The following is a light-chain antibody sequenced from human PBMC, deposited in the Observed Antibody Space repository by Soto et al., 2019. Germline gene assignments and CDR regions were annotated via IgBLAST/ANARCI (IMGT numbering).Light chain of an antibody. V-gene: IGLV2-14*01. CDR1: SSDVSGYNY. CDR3: ASYTTTFSYV. CDR2: DVS. J-gene: IGLJ1*01. Sequence: SVLTQPASVSRSPGQSITISCTGTSSDVSGYNYVSWYQQHPGKAPKLMIYDVSNRPSGVSNRFSGSKSGNTASLTISWLQAEDEADYYCASYTTTFSYVFGSGTKVTV.